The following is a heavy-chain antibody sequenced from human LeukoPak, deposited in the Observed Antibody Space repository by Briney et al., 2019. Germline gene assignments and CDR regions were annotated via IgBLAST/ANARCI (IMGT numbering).Heavy chain of an antibody. CDR1: GGSISSGGYY. J-gene: IGHJ5*02. D-gene: IGHD4-17*01. CDR2: IYYSGST. V-gene: IGHV4-31*03. Sequence: SETLSLTCTVSGGSISSGGYYWSWIRQHPGKGLEWSGYIYYSGSTYYNPSLKSRVTISVDTSKNQFSLKLSSVTAADTAVYYCAKWGNGDYRYNWFDPWGQGTLVTVSS. CDR3: AKWGNGDYRYNWFDP.